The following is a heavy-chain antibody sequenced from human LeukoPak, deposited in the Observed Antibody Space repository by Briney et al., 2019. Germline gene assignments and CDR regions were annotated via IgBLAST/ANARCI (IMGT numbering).Heavy chain of an antibody. CDR1: GYTFSRYW. D-gene: IGHD3-10*01. Sequence: GGSLRLSCAASGYTFSRYWMHWVRQGQGKGLVWVSRINEDGSSTSYAESVRGRFTTSRDNAKNTLYLQMNSLRAEDAAVYYCTTDTFGARDSWGQGTLVTVSS. CDR2: INEDGSST. V-gene: IGHV3-74*01. J-gene: IGHJ4*02. CDR3: TTDTFGARDS.